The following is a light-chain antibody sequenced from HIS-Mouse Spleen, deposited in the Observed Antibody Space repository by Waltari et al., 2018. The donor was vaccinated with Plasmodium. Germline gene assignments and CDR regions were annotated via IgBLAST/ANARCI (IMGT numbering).Light chain of an antibody. V-gene: IGKV1-39*01. J-gene: IGKJ4*01. CDR2: AAS. CDR3: QQSYSTPPT. CDR1: QSISSY. Sequence: DIQMTKSPSSLSASVAERATITCRASQSISSYLNWYQQKPAKDPKLLIYAASSLQSGVPSRFSGSGSGTDFTLTISSLQPEDFATYYCQQSYSTPPTFGGGTKVEIK.